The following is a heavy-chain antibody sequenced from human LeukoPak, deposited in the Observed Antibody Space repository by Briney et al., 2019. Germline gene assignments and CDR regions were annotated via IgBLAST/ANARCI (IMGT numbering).Heavy chain of an antibody. CDR2: IYYSGST. J-gene: IGHJ4*02. CDR1: GGSISSYY. Sequence: SETLSLTCTVSGGSISSYYWSWIRQPAGKGLEWIGYIYYSGSTNYNPSLKSRVTISVDTSKNQFSLKLSSVTAADTAVYYCASSYYYDSSGYSNFDYWGQGTLVTVSS. CDR3: ASSYYYDSSGYSNFDY. V-gene: IGHV4-59*01. D-gene: IGHD3-22*01.